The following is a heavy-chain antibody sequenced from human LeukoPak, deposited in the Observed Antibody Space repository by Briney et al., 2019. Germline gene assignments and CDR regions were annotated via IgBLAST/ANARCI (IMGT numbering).Heavy chain of an antibody. Sequence: PSETLSLTCTVSGGSISSYYWSWIRQPPGKGLEWIGYIYYSGSTNYNPSPKSRVTISVDTSKNQFSLNLMSVTAADTAVYYCTRDTGTTGEVKFDPWGQGTLVTVSS. CDR3: TRDTGTTGEVKFDP. V-gene: IGHV4-59*12. CDR2: IYYSGST. D-gene: IGHD4-17*01. CDR1: GGSISSYY. J-gene: IGHJ5*02.